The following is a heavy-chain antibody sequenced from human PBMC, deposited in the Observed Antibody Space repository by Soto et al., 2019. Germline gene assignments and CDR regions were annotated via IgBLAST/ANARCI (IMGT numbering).Heavy chain of an antibody. D-gene: IGHD3-3*01. CDR3: AKGDDYDFWSGYYGGSTVDY. CDR1: GFTFSSYA. Sequence: GGSLRLSCAASGFTFSSYAMSWVRQAPGKGLEWVSAISGSGGSTYYADSVKGRFTISRDNSKNTLYLQMNSLRAEDTAVYYCAKGDDYDFWSGYYGGSTVDYWGQGTLVTVSS. J-gene: IGHJ4*02. CDR2: ISGSGGST. V-gene: IGHV3-23*01.